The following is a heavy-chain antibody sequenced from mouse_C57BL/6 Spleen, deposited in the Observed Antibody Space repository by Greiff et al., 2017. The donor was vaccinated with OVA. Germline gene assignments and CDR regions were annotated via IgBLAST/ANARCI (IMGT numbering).Heavy chain of an antibody. CDR2: IYPGSGST. J-gene: IGHJ4*01. D-gene: IGHD2-4*01. CDR3: ARSIYDYDYYAMDD. CDR1: GYTFTSYW. V-gene: IGHV1-55*01. Sequence: QVQLQQPGAELVKPGASVKMSCKASGYTFTSYWITWVKQRPGQGLEWIGDIYPGSGSTNYNEKFKSKATLTVDTSSSTAYMQLSSLTSEDSAVYYCARSIYDYDYYAMDDWGQGTSVTVSS.